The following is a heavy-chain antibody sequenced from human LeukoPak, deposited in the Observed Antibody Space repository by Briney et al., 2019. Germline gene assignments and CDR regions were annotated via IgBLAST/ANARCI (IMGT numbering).Heavy chain of an antibody. Sequence: GGSLRLSCAASGFTFSSYSMNWVRQAPGKGLEWVSSISSSSSYIYYADSVKGRFTISRDNAKNSLYLQMNSLRAEDTAVYYCARDAEIWFRHLLGVGTFDYWGQGTLVTVSS. J-gene: IGHJ4*02. CDR1: GFTFSSYS. V-gene: IGHV3-21*01. CDR2: ISSSSSYI. CDR3: ARDAEIWFRHLLGVGTFDY. D-gene: IGHD3-10*01.